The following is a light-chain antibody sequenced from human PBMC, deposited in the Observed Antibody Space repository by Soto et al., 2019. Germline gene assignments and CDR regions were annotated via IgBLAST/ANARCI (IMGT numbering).Light chain of an antibody. CDR3: QQYNNWPWA. V-gene: IGKV3-15*01. CDR1: QTVSSN. Sequence: EIATTQSPATLSVSPGERVTLSCRASQTVSSNLAWYQQKPGQAPRLLIYGASTRASGIPARFSGSGSGTEFTLTIRSLQSEDFAVYYCQQYNNWPWAFGQGTQVEIK. CDR2: GAS. J-gene: IGKJ1*01.